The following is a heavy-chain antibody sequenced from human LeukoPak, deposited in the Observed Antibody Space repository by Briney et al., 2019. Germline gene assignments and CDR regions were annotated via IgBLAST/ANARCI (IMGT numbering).Heavy chain of an antibody. J-gene: IGHJ4*02. CDR3: ATPAPHYYDRRGHDY. D-gene: IGHD3-22*01. CDR1: GGTFSSYA. CDR2: IIPIFDTA. V-gene: IGHV1-69*13. Sequence: SVKVSCKASGGTFSSYAINWVRQAPGQGLEWMGGIIPIFDTATYPQKFQGRVTISADESTSTAYMELSSLRSEDTAMYYCATPAPHYYDRRGHDYWGQGTLVTVSS.